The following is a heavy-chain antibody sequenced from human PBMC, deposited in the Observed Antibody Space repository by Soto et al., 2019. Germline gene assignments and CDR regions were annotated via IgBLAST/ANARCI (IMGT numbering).Heavy chain of an antibody. D-gene: IGHD2-2*01. J-gene: IGHJ6*02. CDR3: NSHPYSGMVLVAAAMFYYYSYGMDV. CDR2: IRSKANSYST. V-gene: IGHV3-73*02. Sequence: EVQLVESGGGLVQPGWSLKLSCAASGFTFSGSAMHWVRQASGKGLEWVGRIRSKANSYSTAYAASVKGRFTISRDDSKTTAYLQMHSMKPADQAVYYCNSHPYSGMVLVAAAMFYYYSYGMDVWGQGPTVTVSS. CDR1: GFTFSGSA.